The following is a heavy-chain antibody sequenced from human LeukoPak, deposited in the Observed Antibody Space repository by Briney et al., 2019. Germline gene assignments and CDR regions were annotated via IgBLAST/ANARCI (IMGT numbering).Heavy chain of an antibody. CDR3: TLGQQQLGFDY. CDR2: IYTSGTT. V-gene: IGHV4-4*07. Sequence: SETLSLTCTVSGGSISNYYWIWIRQPAGKGLEWIGRIYTSGTTNYNPSLKSRVTMSVDTSKNQFSLKLSSVTAADTAVYYCTLGQQQLGFDYWGQGTLVTVSS. D-gene: IGHD6-13*01. J-gene: IGHJ4*02. CDR1: GGSISNYY.